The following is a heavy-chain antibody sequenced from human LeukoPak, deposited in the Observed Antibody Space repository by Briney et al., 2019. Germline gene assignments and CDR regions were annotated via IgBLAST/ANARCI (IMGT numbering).Heavy chain of an antibody. Sequence: ASVKVSCKASGYSFTDYYMHWVRQAPGQGLEWMGWISPRSGDTSYSQKFQGRVTMTRDTSINTVDMDLSGLTSDDTAVFYCARGREIHGGSDTKLDDYWGQGTLVTVSS. V-gene: IGHV1-2*02. J-gene: IGHJ4*02. CDR1: GYSFTDYY. CDR2: ISPRSGDT. D-gene: IGHD3-10*01. CDR3: ARGREIHGGSDTKLDDY.